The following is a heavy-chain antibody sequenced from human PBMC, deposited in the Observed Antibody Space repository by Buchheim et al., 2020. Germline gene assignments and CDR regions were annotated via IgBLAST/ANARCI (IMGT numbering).Heavy chain of an antibody. V-gene: IGHV3-33*01. CDR3: AGDGSSWSTTDYYYGMDV. CDR2: IWYDGSNK. J-gene: IGHJ6*02. Sequence: QVQLVESGGGVVQPGRSLRLSCAASGFTFSSYGMHWVRQAPGKGLEWVAVIWYDGSNKYYADSVKGRFTIPRDNSKNTLYLQMNSLRAEDTAVYYCAGDGSSWSTTDYYYGMDVWGQGTT. D-gene: IGHD6-13*01. CDR1: GFTFSSYG.